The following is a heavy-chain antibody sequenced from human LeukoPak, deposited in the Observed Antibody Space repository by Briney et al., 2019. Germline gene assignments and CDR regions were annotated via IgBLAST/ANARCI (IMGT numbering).Heavy chain of an antibody. CDR3: ARESLRYYDSSGYLDY. CDR2: IKQDGSEK. D-gene: IGHD3-22*01. Sequence: GGSLRLSCAASGFTFSSYWMSWVRQAPGKGLEWVANIKQDGSEKYYVDSVKGRSTISRDNAKNSLYLQMNSLRAEDTAVYYCARESLRYYDSSGYLDYWGQGTLVTVSS. J-gene: IGHJ4*02. V-gene: IGHV3-7*01. CDR1: GFTFSSYW.